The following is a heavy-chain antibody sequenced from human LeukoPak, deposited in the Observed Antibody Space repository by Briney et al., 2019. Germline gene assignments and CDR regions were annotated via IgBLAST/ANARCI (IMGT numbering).Heavy chain of an antibody. Sequence: PSETLSLTCAVYGGSFSGYYWSWIRQPPGKGLEWIGEINHSGSTNYNPSLKSRVTISVDTSKNQFSLKLSSVTAADTAVYYCAREKGIGDAFDIWGQGTMVTVSS. V-gene: IGHV4-34*01. CDR1: GGSFSGYY. CDR3: AREKGIGDAFDI. J-gene: IGHJ3*02. CDR2: INHSGST. D-gene: IGHD6-13*01.